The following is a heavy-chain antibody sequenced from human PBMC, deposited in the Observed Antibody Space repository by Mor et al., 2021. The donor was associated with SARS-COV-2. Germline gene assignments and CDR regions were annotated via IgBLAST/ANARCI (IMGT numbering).Heavy chain of an antibody. J-gene: IGHJ4*02. Sequence: GRFTISRDNSKNTLYVHMNSLRTEDTAVYYCARDYGSGSYSFDYWGQGTLVTVSS. V-gene: IGHV3-30*01. CDR3: ARDYGSGSYSFDY. D-gene: IGHD3-10*01.